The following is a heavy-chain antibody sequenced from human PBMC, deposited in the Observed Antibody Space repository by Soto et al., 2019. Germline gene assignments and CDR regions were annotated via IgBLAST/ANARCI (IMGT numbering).Heavy chain of an antibody. Sequence: SETLSLTCTVSGGAINTNNYYWGWVRQAPGKGLEWIGSVFYDGTTYYSPSLRSRVTISLATSRTQFSLKLNSVTAADTAVYYCARLVFVSPVANVWGKGTLVTLS. CDR3: ARLVFVSPVANV. CDR1: GGAINTNNYY. V-gene: IGHV4-39*01. J-gene: IGHJ4*02. D-gene: IGHD2-2*01. CDR2: VFYDGTT.